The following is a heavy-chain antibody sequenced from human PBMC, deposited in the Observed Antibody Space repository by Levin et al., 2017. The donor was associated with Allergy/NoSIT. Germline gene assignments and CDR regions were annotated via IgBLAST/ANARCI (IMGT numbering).Heavy chain of an antibody. J-gene: IGHJ4*02. D-gene: IGHD3-22*01. CDR1: GFNFRNAF. V-gene: IGHV3-15*01. Sequence: GESLKISCAGSGFNFRNAFMSWVRQAPGKGLEWVGRIKSYGGGGATEYAAPVKGRVTISRDDSRTERYLQMNGLRTDDTAVYYCVWENRRMISGSYSYFYDYWGQGTLVTVSS. CDR3: VWENRRMISGSYSYFYDY. CDR2: IKSYGGGGAT.